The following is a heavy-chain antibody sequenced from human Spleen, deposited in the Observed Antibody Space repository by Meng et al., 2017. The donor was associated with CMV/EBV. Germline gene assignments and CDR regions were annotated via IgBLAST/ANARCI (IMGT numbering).Heavy chain of an antibody. D-gene: IGHD3-10*01. CDR3: ARHGGSGTYYNFFDY. CDR1: GYRFTTNW. J-gene: IGHJ4*02. Sequence: SGYRFTTNWLGWVRQMPGRVLEWMGVICPGDSDSRYSPSFRGQVTFSVDNAIGTAYLQWHSLQASDTAMYYCARHGGSGTYYNFFDYWGQGTLVTVSS. CDR2: ICPGDSDS. V-gene: IGHV5-51*01.